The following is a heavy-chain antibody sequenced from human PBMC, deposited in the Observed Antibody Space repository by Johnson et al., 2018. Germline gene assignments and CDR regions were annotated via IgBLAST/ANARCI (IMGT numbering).Heavy chain of an antibody. V-gene: IGHV3-23*04. CDR2: ISGGGGST. D-gene: IGHD2-15*01. Sequence: VQLVQSGGGLVKPGGSLRLSCAASGFTFSDYAMSWVRQAPGKGLEWVSTISGGGGSTYYADSVKGRFSISRDNAKNTRYLQLSSLRAEVTAVYSCAKGGIPLRDRDACDIWGQGTMVTGSS. J-gene: IGHJ3*02. CDR1: GFTFSDYA. CDR3: AKGGIPLRDRDACDI.